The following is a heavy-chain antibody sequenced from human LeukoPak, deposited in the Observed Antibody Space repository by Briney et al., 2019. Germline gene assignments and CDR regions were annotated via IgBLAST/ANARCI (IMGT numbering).Heavy chain of an antibody. CDR3: VRGTGTSFGYFDY. D-gene: IGHD1-14*01. V-gene: IGHV1-46*01. CDR2: INPNGGST. CDR1: GYTFTSHY. J-gene: IGHJ4*02. Sequence: GASVKVSCKASGYTFTSHYIHWVRQAPGQGLEWMGMINPNGGSTGYAQKFQGRVTLTRDTSTSTVYMELSSLRSEDTAVYYCVRGTGTSFGYFDYWGQGTLVTVSS.